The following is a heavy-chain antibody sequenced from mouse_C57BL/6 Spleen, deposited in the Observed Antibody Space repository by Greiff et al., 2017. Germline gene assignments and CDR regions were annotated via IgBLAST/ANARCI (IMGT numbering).Heavy chain of an antibody. CDR3: ARSLSYYWFAY. J-gene: IGHJ3*01. Sequence: VQLVESGPELVKPWASVKLSCKASGYTFTSYDINWVKQRPGQGLEWIGWIYPRDGSTKYNEKFKGKATLTVDTSSSTAYMELRSLTSEDSAVYFCARSLSYYWFAYWGQGTLVTVSA. CDR2: IYPRDGST. D-gene: IGHD1-1*01. V-gene: IGHV1-85*01. CDR1: GYTFTSYD.